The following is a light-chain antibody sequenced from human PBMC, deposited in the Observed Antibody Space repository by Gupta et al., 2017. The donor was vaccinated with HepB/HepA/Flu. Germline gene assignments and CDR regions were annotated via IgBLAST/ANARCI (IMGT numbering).Light chain of an antibody. V-gene: IGLV2-14*03. CDR3: SSYTTTTTVV. CDR2: AVN. Sequence: QSALTQPASVSVSPGQSITISCTGTNSDIGNYNYVSWYQQHPDKAPQVISYAVNNRPSGVSNRFSGSKSGNTASLTISGLQAEDEAHYYCSSYTTTTTVVFGGGTKLTVL. CDR1: NSDIGNYNY. J-gene: IGLJ3*02.